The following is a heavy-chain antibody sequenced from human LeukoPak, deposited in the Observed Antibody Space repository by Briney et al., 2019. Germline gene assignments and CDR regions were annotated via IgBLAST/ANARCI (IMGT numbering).Heavy chain of an antibody. CDR3: AKGSGINHYHCIDS. V-gene: IGHV3-23*01. D-gene: IGHD1-14*01. J-gene: IGHJ5*01. CDR1: EFTFSNYS. CDR2: ISGGGGST. Sequence: GGSLRLSCAASEFTFSNYSMNWVRQAPGKGLEWVSGISGGGGSTYYADSVKGRFTISRDNSKNTLYLQMDSLRAEDTALYYCAKGSGINHYHCIDSWGQGTLVTVSS.